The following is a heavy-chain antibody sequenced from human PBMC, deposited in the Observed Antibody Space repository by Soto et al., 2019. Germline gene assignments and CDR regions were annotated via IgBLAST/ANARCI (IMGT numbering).Heavy chain of an antibody. J-gene: IGHJ5*02. CDR2: ISGSGGST. D-gene: IGHD3-10*01. V-gene: IGHV3-23*01. CDR1: GFTFSSYA. Sequence: GGSLRLSCAASGFTFSSYAMSWVRQAPGKGLEWASAISGSGGSTYYADSVKGRFTISRDNSKNTLVLQMNSLRAEDTAVYYCAIITMVRGVITSTDWFDPWGQGTLVTVSS. CDR3: AIITMVRGVITSTDWFDP.